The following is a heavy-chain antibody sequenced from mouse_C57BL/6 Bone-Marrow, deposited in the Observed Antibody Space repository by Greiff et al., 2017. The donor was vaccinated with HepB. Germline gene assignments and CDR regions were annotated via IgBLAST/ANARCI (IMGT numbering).Heavy chain of an antibody. Sequence: VKLMESGAELVKPGASVKMSCKASGYTFTTYPIEWMKQNHGKRLEWIGNFHPYNDDTKYNEKFKGKATLTVEKSSSTVYLELSRLTSDDSAVYYCARSLTGTYAMDYWGQGTSVTVSS. CDR3: ARSLTGTYAMDY. CDR2: FHPYNDDT. D-gene: IGHD4-1*01. J-gene: IGHJ4*01. CDR1: GYTFTTYP. V-gene: IGHV1-47*01.